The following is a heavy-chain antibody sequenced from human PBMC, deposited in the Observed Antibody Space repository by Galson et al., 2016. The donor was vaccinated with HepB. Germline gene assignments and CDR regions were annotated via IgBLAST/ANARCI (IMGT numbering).Heavy chain of an antibody. CDR2: IYYTGST. Sequence: SETLSLTCTVSGVSISSYYWSWIRQPPGKGLEWIGYIYYTGSTNYNPSLKSRVTMSVDTSKNQFSLKLSSVTAADTAVYYWAREGSLSSSPDAFDIWGQGTMVTVSS. V-gene: IGHV4-59*01. CDR3: AREGSLSSSPDAFDI. CDR1: GVSISSYY. D-gene: IGHD6-6*01. J-gene: IGHJ3*02.